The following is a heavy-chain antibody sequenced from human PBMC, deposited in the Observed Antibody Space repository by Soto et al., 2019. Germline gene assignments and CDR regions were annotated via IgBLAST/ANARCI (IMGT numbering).Heavy chain of an antibody. CDR1: GYSFTSYW. J-gene: IGHJ6*02. V-gene: IGHV5-10-1*01. CDR2: IDPSDSYT. D-gene: IGHD3-3*01. Sequence: PGESLKISCKGSGYSFTSYWISWVRQMPGKGLEWMGRIDPSDSYTNYSPSFQGHVTISADKSISTAYLQWSSLKASDTAMYYCARQGYPIFGVVIDPDYYYYGMDVWGQGTTVTVSS. CDR3: ARQGYPIFGVVIDPDYYYYGMDV.